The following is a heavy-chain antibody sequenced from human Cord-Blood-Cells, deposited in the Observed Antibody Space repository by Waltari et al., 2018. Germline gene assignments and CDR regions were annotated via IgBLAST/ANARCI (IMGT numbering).Heavy chain of an antibody. J-gene: IGHJ3*02. CDR2: ISSSSSYI. CDR3: ASGSSSRDAFDI. D-gene: IGHD3-10*01. V-gene: IGHV3-21*01. Sequence: EVQLVESGGGLVKPGGSLRLSCAASGFTFSSYSMNWVRQAPGKGLEWVSSISSSSSYIYYADSVKGRFTISRDNAKNSLYLQMNSLRAEDTAVYYCASGSSSRDAFDIWGQGTMVTVSS. CDR1: GFTFSSYS.